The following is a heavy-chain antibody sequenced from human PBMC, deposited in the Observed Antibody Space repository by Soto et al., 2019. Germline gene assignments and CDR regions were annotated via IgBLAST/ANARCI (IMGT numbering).Heavy chain of an antibody. CDR3: AKKRGRGRLDY. CDR2: ISNAGRKE. CDR1: GFTFSSYG. V-gene: IGHV3-30*02. Sequence: GGSLRLSCAASGFTFSSYGMQWLLQAPGKGLECVTFISNAGRKESYADSAKGRLTISRDNSKNTLYLQMNNLRLDDTAVFYSAKKRGRGRLDYWGRGTLVTVSS. J-gene: IGHJ4*02.